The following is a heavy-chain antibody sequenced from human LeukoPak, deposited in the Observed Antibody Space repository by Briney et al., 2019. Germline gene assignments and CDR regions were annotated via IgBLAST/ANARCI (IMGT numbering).Heavy chain of an antibody. V-gene: IGHV4-34*01. CDR2: INHSGST. J-gene: IGHJ4*02. D-gene: IGHD3-10*01. CDR1: GGSFSGYY. CDR3: ASRYGSGSH. Sequence: SHTLSLTHAVYGGSFSGYYWSWIRQPPGKGLEWIGEINHSGSTNHNPSLKSRVTISVDTSKNQFSLKLSSVTAADTAVYYCASRYGSGSHWGQGTLVTVSS.